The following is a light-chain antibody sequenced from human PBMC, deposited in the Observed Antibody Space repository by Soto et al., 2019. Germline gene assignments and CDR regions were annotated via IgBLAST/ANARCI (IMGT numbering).Light chain of an antibody. CDR3: QQYDNIPLT. Sequence: MTQTPLSLSVTPGQPASISCKSSQSLLHITGETFLFWYQQKPGKAPKLLIYDASNLDTGVPSRFSGSGSGTDFTFTISSLQPEDIATYYCQQYDNIPLTFGGGTKVDIK. V-gene: IGKV1-33*01. CDR1: QSLLHITGETF. CDR2: DAS. J-gene: IGKJ4*01.